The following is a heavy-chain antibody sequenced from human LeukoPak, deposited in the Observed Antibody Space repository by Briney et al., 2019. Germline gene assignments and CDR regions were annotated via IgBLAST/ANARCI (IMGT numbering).Heavy chain of an antibody. J-gene: IGHJ4*02. D-gene: IGHD6-19*01. Sequence: SETLSLTCTVSGGSISSYYWSWVRQPPGKGLEWIGFVYYTGSTNYNPSLKSRVTISVDTSKNQFSLKLSSVTAADTAVYYCARDISGWYYFDYWGQGTLVTVSS. CDR1: GGSISSYY. CDR3: ARDISGWYYFDY. V-gene: IGHV4-59*01. CDR2: VYYTGST.